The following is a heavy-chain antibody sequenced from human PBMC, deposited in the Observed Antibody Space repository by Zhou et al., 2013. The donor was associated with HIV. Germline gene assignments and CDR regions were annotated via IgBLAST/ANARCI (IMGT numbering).Heavy chain of an antibody. CDR3: VGRQKYSPGNVGDFDF. CDR1: GVSFSHYA. Sequence: QVQLVQSGAEVKKPGSSVKISCKASGVSFSHYAVNWVRQAPGQRQRLEWMGGTIPHFGVINPAQKFKDRLRLTADASTATVYMDLSGLEFADTAVYYCVGRQKYSPGNVGDFDFWGQGTLVTVSS. J-gene: IGHJ4*02. CDR2: TIPHFGVI. V-gene: IGHV1-69*12. D-gene: IGHD4-4*01.